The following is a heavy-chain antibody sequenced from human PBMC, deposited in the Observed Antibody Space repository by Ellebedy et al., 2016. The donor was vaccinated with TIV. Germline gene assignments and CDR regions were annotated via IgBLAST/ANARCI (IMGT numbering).Heavy chain of an antibody. V-gene: IGHV4-39*01. CDR1: GGSISSSSYY. D-gene: IGHD3-16*02. CDR2: IYYSGST. CDR3: AGHLLHPNLRLGELSLNWYFDL. Sequence: SETLSLTCTVSGGSISSSSYYWGWIRQPPGKGLEWIGSIYYSGSTYYNPSLKRRVTISVDTSKNQFHLKLRSVTAADTALYYCAGHLLHPNLRLGELSLNWYFDLWGRGTLVTVSS. J-gene: IGHJ2*01.